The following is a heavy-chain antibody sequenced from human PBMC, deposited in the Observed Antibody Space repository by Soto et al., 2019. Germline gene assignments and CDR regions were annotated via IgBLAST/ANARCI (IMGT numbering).Heavy chain of an antibody. CDR1: GGSFSSYA. CDR3: ASGYYDSSGYSIVY. Sequence: QVQLVQSGAEVRKPGSSVKVSCQSFGGSFSSYAFSWVRQAPGQGLEWMGGLIVILGTTNYAQKFKGRVTFTADESTSTAYMEVSSLESEDTAIYYCASGYYDSSGYSIVYWGQGTQVTVSS. CDR2: LIVILGTT. J-gene: IGHJ4*02. V-gene: IGHV1-69*01. D-gene: IGHD3-22*01.